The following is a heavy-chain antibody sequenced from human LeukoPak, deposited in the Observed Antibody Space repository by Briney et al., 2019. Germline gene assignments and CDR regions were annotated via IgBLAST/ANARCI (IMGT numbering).Heavy chain of an antibody. D-gene: IGHD3-9*01. CDR2: INPSGGST. CDR3: ARAPLDYDILTGYLDY. V-gene: IGHV1-46*01. Sequence: GASVKVSCKASGYTFTSYYMHWVRQPPGQGLEWMGIINPSGGSTSYAQKFQGRVTMTRDTSTSTVYMELSSLRSEDAAVYYCARAPLDYDILTGYLDYWGQGTLVTVSS. CDR1: GYTFTSYY. J-gene: IGHJ4*02.